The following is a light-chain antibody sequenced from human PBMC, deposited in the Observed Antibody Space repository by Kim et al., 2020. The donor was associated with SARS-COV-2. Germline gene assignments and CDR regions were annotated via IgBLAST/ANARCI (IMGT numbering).Light chain of an antibody. V-gene: IGKV1-39*01. CDR2: AAS. Sequence: ASVGDRVTITCRASHYINTYLNWYQQKPGKAPKPLIYAASSLQSGVPSRFSGSGSGTDFTLTISSLQPEDFAIYYFQQTYITPITFGQGTRLEIK. CDR1: HYINTY. CDR3: QQTYITPIT. J-gene: IGKJ5*01.